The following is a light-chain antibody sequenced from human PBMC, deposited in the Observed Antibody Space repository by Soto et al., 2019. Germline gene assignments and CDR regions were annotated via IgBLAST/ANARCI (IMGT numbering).Light chain of an antibody. J-gene: IGKJ2*01. CDR3: HQYGSSQYT. Sequence: EIVLTQSPATLSLSPGERATLSCRASQSVNSNYLAWYQQKPGQAPRLLIYGASSRAIGIPDRFSGSGSGTTFPFTISGLEPADLAVNYCHQYGSSQYTFGQGTKLEIK. CDR2: GAS. CDR1: QSVNSNY. V-gene: IGKV3-20*01.